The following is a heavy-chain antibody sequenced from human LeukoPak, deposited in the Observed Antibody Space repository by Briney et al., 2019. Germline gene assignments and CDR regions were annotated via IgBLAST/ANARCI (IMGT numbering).Heavy chain of an antibody. D-gene: IGHD5-12*01. CDR2: INPNSGGT. CDR3: ARAPLIVAKIRWFDP. V-gene: IGHV1-2*02. J-gene: IGHJ5*02. CDR1: GYTFTGYY. Sequence: ASVKVSCKASGYTFTGYYMHWVRQAPGQGLEWMGWINPNSGGTNYAQKFQGGVTMTRDTSISTAYMELSRLRSDDTAVYYCARAPLIVAKIRWFDPWGQGTLVTVSS.